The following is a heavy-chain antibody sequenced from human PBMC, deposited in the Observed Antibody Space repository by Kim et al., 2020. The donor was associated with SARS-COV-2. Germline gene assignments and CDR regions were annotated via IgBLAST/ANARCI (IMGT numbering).Heavy chain of an antibody. CDR2: ISAHNGNT. V-gene: IGHV1-18*04. D-gene: IGHD3-9*01. CDR1: GFTFTSYG. Sequence: ASVKVSCKTSGFTFTSYGFTWVRKAPGQGLEWMGWISAHNGNTNYAQNLQGRVTMTTDTITSTVYMELRSLRTDDTAMYYCAREGGPVLRFFDWLGFFDYWGQGTLVTVSS. CDR3: AREGGPVLRFFDWLGFFDY. J-gene: IGHJ4*02.